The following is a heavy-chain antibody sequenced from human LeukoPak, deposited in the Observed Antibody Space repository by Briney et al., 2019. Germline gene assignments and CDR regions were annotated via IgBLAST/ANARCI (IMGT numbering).Heavy chain of an antibody. Sequence: ASVKVSCKASEYTFTDYAINWVRQAPGQRLEWMGWINAGNGNTRYSQRFQGRVTITRDTSASTAYMELSSLRSEDTAVYYCARVLAGGELDYWGQGTLVTVSS. CDR2: INAGNGNT. D-gene: IGHD4-23*01. CDR1: EYTFTDYA. V-gene: IGHV1-3*01. CDR3: ARVLAGGELDY. J-gene: IGHJ4*02.